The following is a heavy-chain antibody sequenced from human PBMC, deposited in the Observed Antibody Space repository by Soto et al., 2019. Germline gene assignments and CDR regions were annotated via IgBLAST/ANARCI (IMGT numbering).Heavy chain of an antibody. CDR2: INAGNGNT. CDR1: GYTFTSYA. D-gene: IGHD3-22*01. V-gene: IGHV1-3*01. J-gene: IGHJ4*02. Sequence: ASVKVSCKASGYTFTSYAMHWVRQAPGQRLEWMGWINAGNGNTKYSQKFQGRVTITRDTSASTAYMELSSLRSEDTAVYYCARGEPYDSSSKYWGQGTLVTVSS. CDR3: ARGEPYDSSSKY.